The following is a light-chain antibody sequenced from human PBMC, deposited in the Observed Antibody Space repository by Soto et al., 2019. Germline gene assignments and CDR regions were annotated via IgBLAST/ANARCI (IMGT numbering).Light chain of an antibody. V-gene: IGLV2-8*01. J-gene: IGLJ1*01. CDR3: SSYAGSNYPYV. Sequence: QSALTQPPSASGSPGQSVTIACTGTSSDVGYYNYVSWYQQPPGKAPKLLIYDVSKRPSGVPDRFSGSKSGNTASLTVSGLQAEDEGDYYCSSYAGSNYPYVFGTGTKGTVL. CDR1: SSDVGYYNY. CDR2: DVS.